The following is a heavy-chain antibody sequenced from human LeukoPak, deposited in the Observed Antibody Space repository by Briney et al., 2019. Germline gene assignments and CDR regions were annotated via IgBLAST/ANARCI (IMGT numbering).Heavy chain of an antibody. CDR2: ISSSSSYI. D-gene: IGHD2-8*02. Sequence: GGSLRLSCAASGFTFSSYSMNWVRQAPGKGLEWVSSISSSSSYIYYADSVKGRFTISRDNSKNTLYLQMNSLRAEDTAVYYCAKDLGGVFRLFDYWGQGTLVTVSS. CDR3: AKDLGGVFRLFDY. CDR1: GFTFSSYS. J-gene: IGHJ4*02. V-gene: IGHV3-21*01.